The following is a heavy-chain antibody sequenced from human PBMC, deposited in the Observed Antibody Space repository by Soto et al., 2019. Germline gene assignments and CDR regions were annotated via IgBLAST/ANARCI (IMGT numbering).Heavy chain of an antibody. CDR2: ISAYNGNT. J-gene: IGHJ4*02. Sequence: ASVKVSCKASGYTFTKYSMHWVRQAPGQRLEWMGWISAYNGNTNYAQKLQGRVTMTTDTSTSTAYMELRSLRSDDTAVYYCARIDYDSSGYYYILGSRGLGYFDYWGQGTLVTVSS. V-gene: IGHV1-18*01. D-gene: IGHD3-22*01. CDR1: GYTFTKYS. CDR3: ARIDYDSSGYYYILGSRGLGYFDY.